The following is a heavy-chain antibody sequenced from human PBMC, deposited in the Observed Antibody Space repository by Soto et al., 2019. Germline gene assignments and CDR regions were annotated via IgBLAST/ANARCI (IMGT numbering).Heavy chain of an antibody. CDR1: GFTFSSYS. D-gene: IGHD3-9*01. CDR3: ARENDILTGIPFDY. CDR2: ISSSSSYI. J-gene: IGHJ4*02. V-gene: IGHV3-21*01. Sequence: PGGSLRLSCAVSGFTFSSYSMSWVRQAPGKGLEWVSSISSSSSYIYYADSVKGRFTISRDNAKNSVYLHMNSLRAEDTAVYYCARENDILTGIPFDYWGQGTLVTVSS.